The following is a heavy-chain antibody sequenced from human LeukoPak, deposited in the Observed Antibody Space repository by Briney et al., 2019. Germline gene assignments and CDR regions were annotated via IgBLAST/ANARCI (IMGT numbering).Heavy chain of an antibody. CDR3: ARGEKDTAMVTLPYDY. J-gene: IGHJ4*02. Sequence: PGGSLRLSCAASGFTFSSYGMHWVRQAPGKGLEWVAVISYDVGKKYYADSVKGRFTISRDNAKNSLYLQMNSLRAEDTAVYYCARGEKDTAMVTLPYDYWGQGTLVTVSS. CDR1: GFTFSSYG. D-gene: IGHD5-18*01. CDR2: ISYDVGKK. V-gene: IGHV3-30*03.